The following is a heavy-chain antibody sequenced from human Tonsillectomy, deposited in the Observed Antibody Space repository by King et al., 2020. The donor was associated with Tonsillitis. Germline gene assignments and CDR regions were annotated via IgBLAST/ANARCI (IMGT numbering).Heavy chain of an antibody. V-gene: IGHV4-39*07. CDR1: GDSISSSYYC. CDR2: IYYSGTT. CDR3: ARTGGIGAPPGYYYGMDV. J-gene: IGHJ6*02. Sequence: QLQESGPGLVKPSETLSLTCTVSGDSISSSYYCWGWIRQPPGKGLEWIGSIYYSGTTYYNPSLKSRVTISVDTSKNQFSLNLSSVTAADTAVYYCARTGGIGAPPGYYYGMDVWGQGTTVTGSS. D-gene: IGHD6-6*01.